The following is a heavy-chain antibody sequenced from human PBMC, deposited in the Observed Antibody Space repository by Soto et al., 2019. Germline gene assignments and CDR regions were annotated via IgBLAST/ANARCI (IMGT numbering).Heavy chain of an antibody. CDR3: ARDPVAPVTT. J-gene: IGHJ4*02. CDR2: ISSSSSTI. CDR1: GLTFSSYS. Sequence: GGSLRLSCAASGLTFSSYSMNWVRQAPGKGLEWVSYISSSSSTIYYADSVKGRFTISRDNAKNSLYLQMNSLRAEDTAVYYCARDPVAPVTTWGQGTLVTVSS. D-gene: IGHD4-17*01. V-gene: IGHV3-48*01.